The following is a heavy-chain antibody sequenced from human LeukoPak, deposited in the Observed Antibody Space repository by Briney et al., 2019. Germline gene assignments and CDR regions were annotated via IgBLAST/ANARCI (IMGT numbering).Heavy chain of an antibody. CDR3: ARGSSSWVIDY. Sequence: SETLSLTCAVYGGSFSGYYWSWIRQPPGKGLEWIGEINHSGSTSYNPSLKSRVTISVDTSKNQFSLKLSSVTAADTAVYYCARGSSSWVIDYWGQGTLVTVSS. CDR2: INHSGST. V-gene: IGHV4-34*01. J-gene: IGHJ4*02. CDR1: GGSFSGYY. D-gene: IGHD6-13*01.